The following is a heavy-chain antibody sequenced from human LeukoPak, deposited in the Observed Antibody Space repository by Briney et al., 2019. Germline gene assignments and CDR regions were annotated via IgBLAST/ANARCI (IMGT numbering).Heavy chain of an antibody. CDR1: GYTFTNYW. CDR3: ARRISGYYIDY. Sequence: GESLKISCKGSGYTFTNYWIGWVRQMPGKGLEWMGIIWPSDSDTRYSPSFQGQVAISADKSINTAYLQWSSLKASDTAISFCARRISGYYIDYWGQGTLVTVSS. CDR2: IWPSDSDT. V-gene: IGHV5-51*01. D-gene: IGHD1-26*01. J-gene: IGHJ4*02.